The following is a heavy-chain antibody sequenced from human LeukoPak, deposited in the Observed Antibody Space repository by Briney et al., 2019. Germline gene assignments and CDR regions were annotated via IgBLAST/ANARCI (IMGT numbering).Heavy chain of an antibody. J-gene: IGHJ4*02. CDR2: IKQDGSEE. CDR3: ARDRCSSTSCFYDF. Sequence: GGSLRLSCAASGFTFSHYWMTWVRRVPGKGLEWVANIKQDGSEEFYVDSVKGRFTVSRDNAKNSLYLQLNSLRAEDTAIYYCARDRCSSTSCFYDFWGQGNLVTVSS. CDR1: GFTFSHYW. V-gene: IGHV3-7*01. D-gene: IGHD2-2*01.